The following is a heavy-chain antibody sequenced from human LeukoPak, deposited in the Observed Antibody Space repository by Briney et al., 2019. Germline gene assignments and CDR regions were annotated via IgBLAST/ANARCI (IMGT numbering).Heavy chain of an antibody. CDR3: ARYSVDYGPWFPEF. D-gene: IGHD3-16*01. J-gene: IGHJ4*02. CDR1: GYTFTGYY. Sequence: ASVKVSCKTSGYTFTGYYVNWVRQAPGQGLEWMGWVSPDNGGTHFSQKFQGRVTMTRGTSISTAYMELNRLTSDDTAVYYCARYSVDYGPWFPEFWGQGTLVTVSS. V-gene: IGHV1-2*02. CDR2: VSPDNGGT.